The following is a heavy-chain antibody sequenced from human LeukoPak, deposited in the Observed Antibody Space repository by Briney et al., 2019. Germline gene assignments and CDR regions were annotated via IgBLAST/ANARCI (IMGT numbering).Heavy chain of an antibody. V-gene: IGHV5-51*01. CDR1: GYSLTSYC. CDR2: IYPGDSGP. D-gene: IGHD1-26*01. CDR3: GMSGDRVPLQDDVFDV. J-gene: IGHJ3*01. Sequence: GESLKISCKVSGYSLTSYCIGWLRQLPGKGLGWMGIIYPGDSGPTYSPSFQGQVTISVDKSINTAYLQWSSLQASDTAMYYCGMSGDRVPLQDDVFDVWGQGTMVTVST.